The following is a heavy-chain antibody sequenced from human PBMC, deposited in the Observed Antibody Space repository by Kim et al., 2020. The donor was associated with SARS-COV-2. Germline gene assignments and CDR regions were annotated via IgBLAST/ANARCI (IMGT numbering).Heavy chain of an antibody. V-gene: IGHV4-59*08. D-gene: IGHD3-22*01. Sequence: NYNPSLKSRVSISVDTSKNQFSLKLSSVTAADTAVYYCARLISTSGGYFDYWGQGTLVTVSS. J-gene: IGHJ4*02. CDR3: ARLISTSGGYFDY.